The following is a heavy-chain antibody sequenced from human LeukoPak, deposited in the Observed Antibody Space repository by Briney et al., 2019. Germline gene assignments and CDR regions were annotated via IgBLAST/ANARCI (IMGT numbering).Heavy chain of an antibody. Sequence: GASVKVSCKASGYTFTNYDINWVRQATGQGLEWMGWMNPHSGNTGYAQKFQGRVTMTRNTSISTAYMELSSLTSEDTAVHYCARGPDYYGAGSYWFDYWGQGTLVTVSS. J-gene: IGHJ4*02. D-gene: IGHD3-10*01. CDR1: GYTFTNYD. CDR2: MNPHSGNT. CDR3: ARGPDYYGAGSYWFDY. V-gene: IGHV1-8*01.